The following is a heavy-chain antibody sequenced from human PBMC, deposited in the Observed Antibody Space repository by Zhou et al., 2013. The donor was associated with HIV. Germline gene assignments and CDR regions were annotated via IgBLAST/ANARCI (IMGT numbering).Heavy chain of an antibody. Sequence: VQLQESGPGLVKPSETLSLTCTVSGGSIDSYYWSWIRQPPGKGLESIGYIYTSGSTNYNPSLKSRVTISIDTSKNLFSLKLTSVTAADTAVYYCARRTVVTRNAFDMWGQGTMVIVSS. CDR1: GGSIDSYY. CDR2: IYTSGST. V-gene: IGHV4-4*09. D-gene: IGHD2-21*02. CDR3: ARRTVVTRNAFDM. J-gene: IGHJ3*02.